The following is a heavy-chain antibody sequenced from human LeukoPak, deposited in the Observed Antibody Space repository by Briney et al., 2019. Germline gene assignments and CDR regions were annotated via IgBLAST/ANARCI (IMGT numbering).Heavy chain of an antibody. J-gene: IGHJ4*02. V-gene: IGHV1-2*02. Sequence: GASVKVSCKASGYTFTGYYMHWVRQAPGQGLEWMGWINPNSGGTNYAQKFQGRVTMTRDTSISTAYMELSRLRSDDMAVYYCARPEYGDYVLDYWGQGTLVTVSS. CDR1: GYTFTGYY. CDR3: ARPEYGDYVLDY. D-gene: IGHD4-17*01. CDR2: INPNSGGT.